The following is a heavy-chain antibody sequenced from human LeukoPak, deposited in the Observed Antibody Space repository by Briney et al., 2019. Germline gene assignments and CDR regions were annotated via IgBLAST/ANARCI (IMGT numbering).Heavy chain of an antibody. V-gene: IGHV3-23*01. CDR2: SGVTT. Sequence: GETLRLSCAASEFTFSNYAMTWVRQAPGKGLEWVSGSGVTTYYADSVQGRFTISRDNSKNTLYLQMNSLSPEDTAIYYCAKSLPLAGRRPFFFDYWGQGALVTVSS. D-gene: IGHD6-19*01. CDR1: EFTFSNYA. CDR3: AKSLPLAGRRPFFFDY. J-gene: IGHJ4*02.